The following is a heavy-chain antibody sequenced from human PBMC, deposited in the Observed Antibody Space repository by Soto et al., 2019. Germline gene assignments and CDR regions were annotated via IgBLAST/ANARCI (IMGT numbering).Heavy chain of an antibody. Sequence: QVQLVQSGAEVKKPGASVKVSCKASGYTFTGYYMHWVRQAPGQGLEWMGWINPNSGGTNYAKKFQGWVTMTRDTSISTACMELSRVRSDDTAVYYCATTGYYDSSGYYRLDYWGQGTLVTVSS. CDR1: GYTFTGYY. V-gene: IGHV1-2*04. CDR2: INPNSGGT. D-gene: IGHD3-22*01. CDR3: ATTGYYDSSGYYRLDY. J-gene: IGHJ4*02.